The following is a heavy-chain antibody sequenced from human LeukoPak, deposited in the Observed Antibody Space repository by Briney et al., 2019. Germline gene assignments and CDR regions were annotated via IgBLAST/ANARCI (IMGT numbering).Heavy chain of an antibody. Sequence: GGSLRLSCAASGFTFGTYWMSWVRQAPGKGLEWVANINQDGSEKYYVDSVKGRFTISRDNAKNSLYLQMNSLRAEDTAVYYCVRASTSSSSDKSVGYWGQGTLVTVSS. V-gene: IGHV3-7*01. D-gene: IGHD6-6*01. CDR1: GFTFGTYW. CDR2: INQDGSEK. J-gene: IGHJ4*02. CDR3: VRASTSSSSDKSVGY.